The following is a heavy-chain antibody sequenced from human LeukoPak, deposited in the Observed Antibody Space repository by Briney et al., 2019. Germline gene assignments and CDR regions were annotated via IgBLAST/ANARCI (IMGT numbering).Heavy chain of an antibody. CDR2: ISSSGGDT. CDR3: AKGRLPVDY. D-gene: IGHD2-2*01. J-gene: IGHJ4*02. CDR1: GFTFSSYW. V-gene: IGHV3-23*01. Sequence: GGSLRLSCAASGFTFSSYWMSWVRQAPGKGLEWVSSISSSGGDTNSADSVRGRFTISRDDSKNTLYLQMNSLRAEDTAVYYCAKGRLPVDYWGQGTLVTVSS.